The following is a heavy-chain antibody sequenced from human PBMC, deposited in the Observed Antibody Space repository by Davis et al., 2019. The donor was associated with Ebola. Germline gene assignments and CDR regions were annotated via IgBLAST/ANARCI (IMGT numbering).Heavy chain of an antibody. J-gene: IGHJ6*02. Sequence: PSETLSLTCAVSGASFSNYYWTWIRQPPGKGLEWIGEINQSGTTYYNPSLKSRVTISADTSKNHLSLNLTSVTAADTAVYYCATGRGVTFYYYGLDVWGQGTTVIVSS. CDR1: GASFSNYY. CDR2: INQSGTT. CDR3: ATGRGVTFYYYGLDV. V-gene: IGHV4-34*01. D-gene: IGHD3-10*01.